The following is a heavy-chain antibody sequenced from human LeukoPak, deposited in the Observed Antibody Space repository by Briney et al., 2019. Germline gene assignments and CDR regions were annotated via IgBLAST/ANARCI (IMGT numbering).Heavy chain of an antibody. CDR2: IFYSGPT. J-gene: IGHJ4*02. CDR1: GDSISSYF. D-gene: IGHD2-8*01. CDR3: VRSGPNRVGDYYFDY. V-gene: IGHV4-59*08. Sequence: KASETLSLTCVVSGDSISSYFWSWIRQPPGKGLEWIGDIFYSGPTNYNPSLESRVTISLDTSQKQFSLKLTALTAADTAVYYCVRSGPNRVGDYYFDYWGEGTLVIVSS.